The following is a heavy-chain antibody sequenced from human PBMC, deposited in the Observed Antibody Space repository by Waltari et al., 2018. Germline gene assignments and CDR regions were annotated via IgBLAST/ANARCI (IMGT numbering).Heavy chain of an antibody. D-gene: IGHD3-3*01. CDR2: ISSSSSYI. V-gene: IGHV3-21*01. J-gene: IGHJ5*02. CDR3: ARDRPVYDFWSGTHPRWFDP. Sequence: EVQLVESGGGLVKPGGSLRLSCAASGFTFSSYSMNWVRQAPGTGLEWVSSISSSSSYIYYADSVKGRFTISRDNAKNSLYLQMNSLRAEDTAVYYCARDRPVYDFWSGTHPRWFDPWGQGTLVTVSS. CDR1: GFTFSSYS.